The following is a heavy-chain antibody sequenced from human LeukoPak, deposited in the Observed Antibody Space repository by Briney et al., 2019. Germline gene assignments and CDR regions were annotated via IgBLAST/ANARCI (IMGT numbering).Heavy chain of an antibody. D-gene: IGHD1-1*01. CDR2: IIPILGIA. CDR3: ARADTTSPRDY. Sequence: ASVKVSCKASGGTFSSYAISWVRQAPGQGLEWMGRIIPILGIANYAQKFQGRVTITADKSTSTAYMELSSLRSEDTAVYYCARADTTSPRDYWGQGTLVTVSS. J-gene: IGHJ4*02. CDR1: GGTFSSYA. V-gene: IGHV1-69*04.